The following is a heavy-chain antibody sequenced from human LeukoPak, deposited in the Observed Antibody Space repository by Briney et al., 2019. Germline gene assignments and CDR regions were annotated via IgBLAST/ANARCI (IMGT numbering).Heavy chain of an antibody. CDR1: GNTFTGYY. CDR3: ARDIGQWLAQGYFDY. V-gene: IGHV1-2*02. CDR2: INPNSGGT. J-gene: IGHJ4*02. Sequence: ASVKVSCKASGNTFTGYYIYWVRQAPGQGLEWMGRINPNSGGTNYAQKFQGRVTMTRDTSISTAYMELSRLRSDDTAVYYCARDIGQWLAQGYFDYWGQGTLVTVSS. D-gene: IGHD6-19*01.